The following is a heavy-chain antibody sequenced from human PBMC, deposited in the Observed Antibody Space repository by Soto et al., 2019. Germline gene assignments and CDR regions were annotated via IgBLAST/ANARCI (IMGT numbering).Heavy chain of an antibody. J-gene: IGHJ4*02. Sequence: ASVKVSCKASGYTFTSYAMHWVRQAPGQRLEWMGWINAGNGNTKYSQKFQGRVTITRDTSASTAYMELRSLRSDDTAVYYCARDRITIFGVVRYYFDYWGQGTLVTVSS. CDR3: ARDRITIFGVVRYYFDY. CDR1: GYTFTSYA. D-gene: IGHD3-3*01. V-gene: IGHV1-3*01. CDR2: INAGNGNT.